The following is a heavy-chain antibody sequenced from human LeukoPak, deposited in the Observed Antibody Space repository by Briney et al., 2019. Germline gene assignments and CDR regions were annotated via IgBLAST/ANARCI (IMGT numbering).Heavy chain of an antibody. CDR2: VYYIGGT. CDR1: GDSISSRSDY. D-gene: IGHD6-6*01. J-gene: IGHJ4*02. V-gene: IGHV4-39*07. CDR3: ARAMSIAARLQTIFDY. Sequence: PSETLSLTCTVSGDSISSRSDYWGWIRQPPGKGPEWVGSVYYIGGTFYNPSLKSRVTISVDTSKNQFSLNLTSVTAADTAVYYCARAMSIAARLQTIFDYWGQGTLVTVSS.